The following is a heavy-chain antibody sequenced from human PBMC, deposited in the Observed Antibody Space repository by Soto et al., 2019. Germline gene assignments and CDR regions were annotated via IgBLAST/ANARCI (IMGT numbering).Heavy chain of an antibody. V-gene: IGHV3-33*01. CDR3: ARDGQQQAPYALDV. CDR2: IWYDGSEK. Sequence: QVQLVESGGGVVQPGRSLRLSCAASGFTFNHNAMHWVRQAAGKGLEWEAQIWYDGSEKYYTDSVKGRFTISRDNFKNTVFLQMDSLRVEDTAVYYCARDGQQQAPYALDVWGQGTTVIVSS. D-gene: IGHD6-13*01. J-gene: IGHJ6*02. CDR1: GFTFNHNA.